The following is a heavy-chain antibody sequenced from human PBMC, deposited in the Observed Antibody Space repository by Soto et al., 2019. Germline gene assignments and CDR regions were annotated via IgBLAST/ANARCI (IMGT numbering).Heavy chain of an antibody. J-gene: IGHJ4*02. V-gene: IGHV3-23*01. CDR3: AKVGAYSGYDVFPGWTDY. CDR2: ITGSGDST. D-gene: IGHD5-12*01. CDR1: GVTFSRYA. Sequence: GGSLILSCAASGVTFSRYAMAWVRQAPGKGLEWVSSITGSGDSTYYADSVKGRFTVSRDNSKNTLYLQMINLRAEDTAVYYCAKVGAYSGYDVFPGWTDYWGQGTLVTVSS.